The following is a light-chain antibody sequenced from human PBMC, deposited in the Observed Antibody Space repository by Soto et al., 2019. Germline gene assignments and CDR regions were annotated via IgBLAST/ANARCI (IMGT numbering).Light chain of an antibody. V-gene: IGKV3-20*01. J-gene: IGKJ5*01. Sequence: EIVLTQSPGTLSLSPGERATLSCRASQSVSSSYLAWYLQKPNQAPRLLNYGACRRATGTPGRFSGSGSRTDFIIISSRLEHEYFAVYYWQQYSSSFTFGQGTRLEIK. CDR3: QQYSSSFT. CDR1: QSVSSSY. CDR2: GAC.